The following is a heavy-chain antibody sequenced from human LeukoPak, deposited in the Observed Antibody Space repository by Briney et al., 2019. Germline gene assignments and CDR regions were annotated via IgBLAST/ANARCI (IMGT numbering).Heavy chain of an antibody. J-gene: IGHJ4*02. V-gene: IGHV4-59*01. D-gene: IGHD2-21*01. Sequence: SETLSLTCTVSGGSISSYYWSWIRRPPGKGLEWIGYIYYSGSTNYNPSLKSRVTISVDTSKNQFSLKLSSVTAADTAVYYCARAGGINFFDYWGQGTLVTVSS. CDR3: ARAGGINFFDY. CDR1: GGSISSYY. CDR2: IYYSGST.